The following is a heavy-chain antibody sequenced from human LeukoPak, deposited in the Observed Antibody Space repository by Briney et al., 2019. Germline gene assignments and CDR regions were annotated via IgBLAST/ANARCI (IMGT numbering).Heavy chain of an antibody. CDR3: ARAGRIYGSGIPFDY. Sequence: ASVKVSCKASGYTFTGYYMHWVRQAPGQGLEWMGWINPNSGGTNYAQKFQGRVTMTRDTSISTAYMELSRLRSDDTAVYYCARAGRIYGSGIPFDYWGQGTLVTVSS. CDR1: GYTFTGYY. V-gene: IGHV1-2*02. CDR2: INPNSGGT. J-gene: IGHJ4*02. D-gene: IGHD3-10*01.